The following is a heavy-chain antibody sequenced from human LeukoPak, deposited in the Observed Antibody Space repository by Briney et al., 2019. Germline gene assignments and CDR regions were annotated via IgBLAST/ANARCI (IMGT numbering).Heavy chain of an antibody. CDR3: ARDYAYYYGSGSYHKALNWFDP. D-gene: IGHD3-10*01. Sequence: ASVRVSCKASGYTFTGYYMHWVRQAPGQGLEWMGWINPNSGGTNYAQKFQGRVTMTRDTSISTAYMELSRLRSDDTAVYYCARDYAYYYGSGSYHKALNWFDPWGQGTLVTVSS. V-gene: IGHV1-2*02. CDR2: INPNSGGT. J-gene: IGHJ5*02. CDR1: GYTFTGYY.